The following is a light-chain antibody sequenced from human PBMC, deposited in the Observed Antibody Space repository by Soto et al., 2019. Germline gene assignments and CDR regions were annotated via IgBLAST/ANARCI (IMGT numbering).Light chain of an antibody. V-gene: IGLV1-44*01. CDR3: AAWDASLNGVI. CDR2: SNN. Sequence: QSVLTQPPSASGTPGQRVTISCSGSSSNIGTYTVNWYQQVPGTAPKLLIYSNNQRPSGVPDRFSGAKSGTSASLAISGLQSEEEADYYCAAWDASLNGVIFGGGTKVTVL. CDR1: SSNIGTYT. J-gene: IGLJ2*01.